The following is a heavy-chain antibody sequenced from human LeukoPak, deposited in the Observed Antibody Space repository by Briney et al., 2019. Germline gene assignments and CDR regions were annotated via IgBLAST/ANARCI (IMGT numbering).Heavy chain of an antibody. J-gene: IGHJ1*01. CDR2: IYYSGST. D-gene: IGHD2-21*02. CDR3: ARLEGGGDLYFQH. CDR1: GGPISSTIYY. Sequence: PSETLSLTCTVSGGPISSTIYYWGWIRRPPGKGLEWIGTIYYSGSTYYNPSLKSRVTISVDTSKSQFSLRLSSVTAADTAVYYCARLEGGGDLYFQHWGQGTLVTVSS. V-gene: IGHV4-39*01.